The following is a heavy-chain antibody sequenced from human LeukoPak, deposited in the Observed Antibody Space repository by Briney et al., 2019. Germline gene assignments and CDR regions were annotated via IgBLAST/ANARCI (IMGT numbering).Heavy chain of an antibody. Sequence: YPGGSLRLSCAASGFTFSNYAMNWVRQAPGKGLEWVSTINAGGGSTYYADSVKGRFTISRDNSNNTLYLQMNSLRAEDTAVYCCARSASGPNEPSDYWGQGTLVTVSS. V-gene: IGHV3-23*01. CDR3: ARSASGPNEPSDY. J-gene: IGHJ4*02. D-gene: IGHD5-12*01. CDR1: GFTFSNYA. CDR2: INAGGGST.